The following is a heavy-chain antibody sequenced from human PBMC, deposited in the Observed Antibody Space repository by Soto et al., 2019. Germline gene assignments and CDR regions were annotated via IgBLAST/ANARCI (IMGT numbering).Heavy chain of an antibody. J-gene: IGHJ6*02. CDR1: GFTFSSYA. Sequence: QVQLVESGGGVVQPGRSLRLSCAASGFTFSSYAMHWVRQAPGKGLEWVAVISYDGSNKYYADSVKGRFTISRDNSKNTLYLQMNSLRAEDTVVYYCGRDALNISVAVGPGMDVLGPGTTVTVSS. CDR3: GRDALNISVAVGPGMDV. V-gene: IGHV3-30-3*01. CDR2: ISYDGSNK. D-gene: IGHD6-19*01.